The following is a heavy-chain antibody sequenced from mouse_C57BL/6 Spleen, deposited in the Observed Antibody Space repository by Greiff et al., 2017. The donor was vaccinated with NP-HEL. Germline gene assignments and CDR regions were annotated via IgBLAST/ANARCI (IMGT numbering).Heavy chain of an antibody. CDR1: GYAFSSSW. CDR2: IYPGDGDT. CDR3: ADYGSSPYYAMDY. V-gene: IGHV1-82*01. Sequence: QVQLQQSGPELVKPGASVKISCKASGYAFSSSWMNWVKQRPGKGLEWIGRIYPGDGDTNYNGKFKGKATLTAYKSSSTAYMQLSSLTSEDSAVYFCADYGSSPYYAMDYWGQGTSVTVSS. J-gene: IGHJ4*01. D-gene: IGHD1-1*01.